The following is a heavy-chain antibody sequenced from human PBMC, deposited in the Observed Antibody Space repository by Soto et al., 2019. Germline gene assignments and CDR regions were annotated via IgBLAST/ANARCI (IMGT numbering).Heavy chain of an antibody. D-gene: IGHD3-10*01. CDR3: ARPLLWFGSPHAFDI. CDR2: INPSGGST. J-gene: IGHJ3*02. Sequence: ASVKVSCKASGYTFTSYYMHWVRQAPGQGLEWMGIINPSGGSTSYAQKFQGRVTMTRDTSTSTVYMELSSLRSEDTAVYYCARPLLWFGSPHAFDIWSQGTMVTVSS. V-gene: IGHV1-46*03. CDR1: GYTFTSYY.